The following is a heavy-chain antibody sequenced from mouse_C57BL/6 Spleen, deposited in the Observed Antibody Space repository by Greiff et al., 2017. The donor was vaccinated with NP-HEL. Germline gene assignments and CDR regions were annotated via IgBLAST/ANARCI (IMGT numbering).Heavy chain of an antibody. CDR3: ARSTEEYYFDY. D-gene: IGHD2-1*01. CDR1: GFTFSSYA. J-gene: IGHJ2*01. Sequence: EVQLVESGGGLVKPGGSLKLSCAASGFTFSSYAMSWVRQTPEKRLEWVATISDGGSYTYYPDNVKGRFTISRDNAKNHLYLQMSHLKSEDTAMYYCARSTEEYYFDYWGQGTTLTVSS. V-gene: IGHV5-4*01. CDR2: ISDGGSYT.